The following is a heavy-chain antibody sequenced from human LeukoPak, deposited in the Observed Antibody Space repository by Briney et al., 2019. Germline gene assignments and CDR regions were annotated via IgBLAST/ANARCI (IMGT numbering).Heavy chain of an antibody. CDR1: GGSIGSYY. D-gene: IGHD3-22*01. V-gene: IGHV4-4*09. CDR3: ARHSYYYDSSGYYYFDY. J-gene: IGHJ4*02. CDR2: IYTSGST. Sequence: SETLSLTCTVSGGSIGSYYWSWIRQPPGKGLEWIGYIYTSGSTNYNPSLKSRVTISADTSKNQFSLKLSSVTAADTAVYYCARHSYYYDSSGYYYFDYWGQGTLVTVSS.